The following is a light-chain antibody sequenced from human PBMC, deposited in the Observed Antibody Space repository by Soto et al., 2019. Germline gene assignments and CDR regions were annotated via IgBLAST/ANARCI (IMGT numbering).Light chain of an antibody. CDR1: SGHSNYA. J-gene: IGLJ2*01. V-gene: IGLV4-69*01. Sequence: QHVLTQSPSASASLGASVKLTCTLSSGHSNYAIAWHQQQPEKGPRYLMKLNSDGSHSKGDGIPDRFSGSSSGAERYLTISSLQPEDEADYYCQTWGTGGVFGGGTKLTVL. CDR3: QTWGTGGV. CDR2: LNSDGSH.